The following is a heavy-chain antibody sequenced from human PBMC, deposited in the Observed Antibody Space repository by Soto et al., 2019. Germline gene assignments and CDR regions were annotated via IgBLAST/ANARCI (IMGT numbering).Heavy chain of an antibody. D-gene: IGHD6-19*01. CDR2: ISATSLNT. V-gene: IGHV3-23*01. Sequence: EVQLLESGGGLVQPGGSLRLSCAASGFTFGTFAVDWVRQAPGKGMEWISAISATSLNTYYADSVKGRFTISRDNTQSMLYLQMNSLRAEDTAVYFCAFADLAGGWISWGQGTRVTVSS. CDR3: AFADLAGGWIS. CDR1: GFTFGTFA. J-gene: IGHJ5*02.